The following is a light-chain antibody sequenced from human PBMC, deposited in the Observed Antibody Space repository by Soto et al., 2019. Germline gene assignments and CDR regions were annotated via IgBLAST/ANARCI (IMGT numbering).Light chain of an antibody. V-gene: IGKV3-15*01. Sequence: EIVMTQSPATLSVSPGERATLSCRASQSVSSNLAWYQQKPRQAPRLLIYGASTRATGIPARFSGSGSGTEFTLTISSLQSEDFAVYYCQQYNNWLSLTFGGGTKVEIK. J-gene: IGKJ4*01. CDR3: QQYNNWLSLT. CDR2: GAS. CDR1: QSVSSN.